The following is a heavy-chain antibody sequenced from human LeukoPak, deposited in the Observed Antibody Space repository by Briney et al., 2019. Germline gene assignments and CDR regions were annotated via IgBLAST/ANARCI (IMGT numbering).Heavy chain of an antibody. Sequence: ASVKVSCRASGYTFTDYYMHWVRQAPGQGLEWMGWLNPNTLVTKYAQHFQGRVSMTWDTSISTGYMDLHSLTSDDTAVYYCAXXDXXXXXMDVXXXGXTVTVS. CDR3: AXXDXXXXXMDV. J-gene: IGHJ6*01. V-gene: IGHV1-2*02. CDR1: GYTFTDYY. CDR2: LNPNTLVT.